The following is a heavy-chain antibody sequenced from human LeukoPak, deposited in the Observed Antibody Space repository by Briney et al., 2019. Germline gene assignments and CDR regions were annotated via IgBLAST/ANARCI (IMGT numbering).Heavy chain of an antibody. Sequence: SETLSLTCTVSGGSISSGGYYWSWIRQHPGKGLEWIGYIYYSGSTYYNPSLKSRVTISVDTSKNQFSLKLSSVTAADTAVYYCARDRLYYYDSSGLDAFDIWGQGTMVTVSS. V-gene: IGHV4-31*03. CDR3: ARDRLYYYDSSGLDAFDI. D-gene: IGHD3-22*01. J-gene: IGHJ3*02. CDR2: IYYSGST. CDR1: GGSISSGGYY.